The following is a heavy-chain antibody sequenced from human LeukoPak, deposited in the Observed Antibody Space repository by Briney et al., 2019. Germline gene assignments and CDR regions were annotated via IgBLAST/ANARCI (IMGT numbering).Heavy chain of an antibody. D-gene: IGHD6-19*01. CDR3: ARDRAVAGHTYWYFDL. Sequence: GGSLRLSCAASGFTFSDHYIDWVRQAPGKGLEWVSYISSNNIIYYADSVKGRFTISRDNGRDSLYLQMSSLRDEDTAVYYCARDRAVAGHTYWYFDLWGRGTLVTVSS. CDR1: GFTFSDHY. V-gene: IGHV3-69-1*01. J-gene: IGHJ2*01. CDR2: ISSNNII.